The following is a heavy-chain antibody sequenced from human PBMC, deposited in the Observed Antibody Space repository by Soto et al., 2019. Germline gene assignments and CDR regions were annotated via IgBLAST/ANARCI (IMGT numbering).Heavy chain of an antibody. V-gene: IGHV3-21*06. CDR3: ARESEDLTSNFDY. Sequence: PRLSCAASGFTFTRYSMNWVRQAPGKGLEWVSSISCTTNYIYYGDSMKGRFTISRDNAKNSLYREMNSLRAEDTAVYYCARESEDLTSNFDYWGQGTLVTVSS. CDR2: ISCTTNYI. J-gene: IGHJ4*02. CDR1: GFTFTRYS.